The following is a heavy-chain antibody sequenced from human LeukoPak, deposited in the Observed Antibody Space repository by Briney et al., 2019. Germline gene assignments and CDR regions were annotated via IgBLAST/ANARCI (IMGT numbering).Heavy chain of an antibody. Sequence: PGGSLRLSCAASGFTFNTYSMNWVRQAPGKGLEWVSSISSSSSYIYYADSLKGRFTISRDNAKNSLYLQMNNLRAEDTAVYYCARDNRALGTALDYWGQGTLVTVSS. J-gene: IGHJ4*02. CDR1: GFTFNTYS. V-gene: IGHV3-21*01. CDR3: ARDNRALGTALDY. D-gene: IGHD1-14*01. CDR2: ISSSSSYI.